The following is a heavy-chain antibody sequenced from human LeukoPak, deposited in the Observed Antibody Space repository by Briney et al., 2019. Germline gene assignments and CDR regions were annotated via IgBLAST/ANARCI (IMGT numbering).Heavy chain of an antibody. CDR2: FDPEDGET. CDR1: GYTLTELS. J-gene: IGHJ4*02. Sequence: ASVKVSCKVSGYTLTELSMHWVRQAPGKGLEWMGGFDPEDGETIYAQKFQGRVTMTEDTSTDTAYMELSSLRSEDTAVYYCATIVGIAVAGIFDYWGRGTLDTVSS. D-gene: IGHD6-19*01. V-gene: IGHV1-24*01. CDR3: ATIVGIAVAGIFDY.